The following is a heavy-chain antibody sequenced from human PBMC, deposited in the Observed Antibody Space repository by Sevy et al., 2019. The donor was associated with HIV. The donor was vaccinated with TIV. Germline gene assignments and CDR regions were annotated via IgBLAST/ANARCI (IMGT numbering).Heavy chain of an antibody. CDR1: GFTFSSYA. Sequence: GGSLRLSCSASGFTFSSYALLWVRRAPGKGLEWVSHRSYDGRNKDYSDSVKGRFAISRDESKTTLFLQMESLRTEDTAIYYCARVGVSYCTDDCYHRFDYWGRGTLVTVSS. V-gene: IGHV3-30*09. CDR3: ARVGVSYCTDDCYHRFDY. CDR2: RSYDGRNK. J-gene: IGHJ4*02. D-gene: IGHD2-21*02.